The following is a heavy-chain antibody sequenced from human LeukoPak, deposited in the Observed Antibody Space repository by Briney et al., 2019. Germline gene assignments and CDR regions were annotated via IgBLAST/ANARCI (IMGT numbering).Heavy chain of an antibody. D-gene: IGHD3-16*01. Sequence: GASVKVSCKASGYTFTSYGISWVRQAPGQGLEWMGWISAYNGNTNYAQKLQGRVTMTTDTSTSTAYMELRSLRSDDTAVYYCARAPLILYGRKCFDYWGQGTLVTVSS. V-gene: IGHV1-18*01. CDR2: ISAYNGNT. CDR1: GYTFTSYG. J-gene: IGHJ4*02. CDR3: ARAPLILYGRKCFDY.